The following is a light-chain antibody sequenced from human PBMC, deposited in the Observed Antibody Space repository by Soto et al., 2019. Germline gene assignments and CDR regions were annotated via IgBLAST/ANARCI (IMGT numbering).Light chain of an antibody. CDR1: RSVSSY. CDR2: DSS. Sequence: EIVLTQFPATLSLSPGEGATLSCRASRSVSSYLAWYQQKRGQAPRLLIYDSSNRATGIPARFSGSGSGTDFSLTISSLEPEDFAVYYCQQRSSWPLTFGGGTKVEIK. CDR3: QQRSSWPLT. V-gene: IGKV3-11*01. J-gene: IGKJ4*01.